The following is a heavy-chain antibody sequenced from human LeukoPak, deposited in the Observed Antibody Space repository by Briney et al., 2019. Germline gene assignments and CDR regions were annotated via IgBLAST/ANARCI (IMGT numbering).Heavy chain of an antibody. V-gene: IGHV3-43*02. J-gene: IGHJ4*02. D-gene: IGHD7-27*01. CDR3: AKDPGEAYGFDY. CDR1: GFTFSSYA. CDR2: ISWDGGST. Sequence: GGSPRLSCAASGFTFSSYAMSWVRQAPGKGLKWVSLISWDGGSTYYADSVKGRFTISRDNSKNSLYLQMNSLRTEDTALYYCAKDPGEAYGFDYWGQGTLVTVSS.